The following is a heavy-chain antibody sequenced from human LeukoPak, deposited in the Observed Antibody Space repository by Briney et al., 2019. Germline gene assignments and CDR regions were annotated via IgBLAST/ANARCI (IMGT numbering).Heavy chain of an antibody. J-gene: IGHJ3*02. CDR3: ARVRFQEKGVTVRVGPFDI. V-gene: IGHV5-51*01. CDR2: IYPGDSDT. D-gene: IGHD2-8*02. Sequence: PGESLKISCKGSAFNFGTYWIAWVRQMPGKGLECMGIIYPGDSDTRYSPSFEGQVTISAVKSSSIAYLQWRSLQASDTAVYYCARVRFQEKGVTVRVGPFDIWGQGTRITVSS. CDR1: AFNFGTYW.